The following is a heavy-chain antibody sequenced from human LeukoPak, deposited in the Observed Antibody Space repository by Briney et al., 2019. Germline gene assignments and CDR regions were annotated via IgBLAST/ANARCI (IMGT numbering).Heavy chain of an antibody. Sequence: GGSLRLSCAASGFPLSSYSINWVRQAPGKGLEWVSYINIDSITVNYAASVKGRFTISRENAKNSLYLQMNSLRAEDTAVYYCSTAKFDNWGQGTLVTVSS. CDR2: INIDSITV. CDR3: STAKFDN. J-gene: IGHJ4*02. V-gene: IGHV3-48*01. CDR1: GFPLSSYS.